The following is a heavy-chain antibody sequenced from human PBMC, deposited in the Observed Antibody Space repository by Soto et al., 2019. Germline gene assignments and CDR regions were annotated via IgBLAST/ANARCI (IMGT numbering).Heavy chain of an antibody. V-gene: IGHV3-53*01. D-gene: IGHD1-1*01. CDR1: GLTFSKNY. J-gene: IGHJ6*02. Sequence: XVSLRLSCALSGLTFSKNYMNWVRQAPGKGLEWVAVIYSGGSTYYADSAKGRFTISRDNSKNTVSLQMNSLRAEDTAVYYCARNRYVTYYGMDVCGQRTTVTVSS. CDR2: IYSGGST. CDR3: ARNRYVTYYGMDV.